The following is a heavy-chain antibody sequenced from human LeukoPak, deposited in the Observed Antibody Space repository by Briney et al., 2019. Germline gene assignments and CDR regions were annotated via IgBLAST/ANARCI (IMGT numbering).Heavy chain of an antibody. CDR1: GGSFSGYY. D-gene: IGHD4-17*01. J-gene: IGHJ3*02. Sequence: SETLSLTCAVYGGSFSGYYWSWIRQPPGKGLEWIGEINHSGSTNYNPSLKRRVTISVDTSKDQFSLKLSSVTAADTAVYYCARGPIYGDYADAFDIWGQGTMVTVSS. V-gene: IGHV4-34*01. CDR2: INHSGST. CDR3: ARGPIYGDYADAFDI.